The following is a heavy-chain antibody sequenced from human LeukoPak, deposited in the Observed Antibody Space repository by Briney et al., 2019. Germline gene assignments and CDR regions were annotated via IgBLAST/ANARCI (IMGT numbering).Heavy chain of an antibody. V-gene: IGHV3-23*01. CDR2: ISGSGGST. J-gene: IGHJ6*02. CDR1: GFTFSSYA. CDR3: AKNVCSSTSCSLYYYYGMDV. Sequence: PGGSLRLSCAATGFTFSSYAMSWVRQAPGKGLEWVSAISGSGGSTYYADSVKGRFTISRDNSKSTLYLQMNSLRAEDTAVYYCAKNVCSSTSCSLYYYYGMDVWGQGTTVTVSS. D-gene: IGHD2-2*01.